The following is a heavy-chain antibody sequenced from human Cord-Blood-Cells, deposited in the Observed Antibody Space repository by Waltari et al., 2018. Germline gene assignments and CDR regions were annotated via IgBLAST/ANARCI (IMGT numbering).Heavy chain of an antibody. D-gene: IGHD1-26*01. J-gene: IGHJ4*02. CDR2: INHSGST. CDR3: ARQWGETVTYYFDY. Sequence: QVQLQQWGAGLLKPSETLSLTCAVYGGSFSGYYWSWIRQPPGKGLEWIGEINHSGSTNYSPTLKSRVTISVDTSKNQFSLKLSSVTAADTAVYYCARQWGETVTYYFDYWGQGTLVTVSS. CDR1: GGSFSGYY. V-gene: IGHV4-34*01.